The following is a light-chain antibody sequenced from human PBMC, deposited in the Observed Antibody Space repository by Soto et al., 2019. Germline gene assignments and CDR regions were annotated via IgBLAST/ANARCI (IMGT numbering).Light chain of an antibody. V-gene: IGLV2-8*01. CDR2: EVN. Sequence: QSALTQPASVSGSPGQSITISCTGTSSDVGAYNFVSWHQQHPGKAPKLMIYEVNKRPSGVPDRFSGSKSGSTAALTVSGLQAEDEADYYCSSYAGSNNFVFGTGTKLTVL. CDR3: SSYAGSNNFV. J-gene: IGLJ1*01. CDR1: SSDVGAYNF.